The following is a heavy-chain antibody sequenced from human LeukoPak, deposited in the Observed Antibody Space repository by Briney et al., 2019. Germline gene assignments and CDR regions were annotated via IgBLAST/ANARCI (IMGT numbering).Heavy chain of an antibody. CDR3: ARDYDSSGYYSYYFDY. D-gene: IGHD3-22*01. J-gene: IGHJ4*02. CDR2: INSSGGST. Sequence: ASVKVTCKASGYTFTSYYMHWVRQAPGQGLEWMGIINSSGGSTSYAQKFQDRVTMTRDTSTSTVYMELSSLRSEDTAVYYCARDYDSSGYYSYYFDYWGQGTLVTVSS. CDR1: GYTFTSYY. V-gene: IGHV1-46*03.